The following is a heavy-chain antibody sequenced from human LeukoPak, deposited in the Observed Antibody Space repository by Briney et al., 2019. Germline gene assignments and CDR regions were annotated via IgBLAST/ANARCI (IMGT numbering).Heavy chain of an antibody. CDR3: STLTSRGLSDS. Sequence: AGGSLRLSCAASGFTFTNAWMNWVAQAPGKGWEGVGRIKSKADGETIDYAAPVKGRFTFSRDDSKNMLYLQMNSLKSEDTAVYYCSTLTSRGLSDSWGQGTLVTVSS. CDR1: GFTFTNAW. J-gene: IGHJ4*02. CDR2: IKSKADGETI. V-gene: IGHV3-15*07. D-gene: IGHD1-20*01.